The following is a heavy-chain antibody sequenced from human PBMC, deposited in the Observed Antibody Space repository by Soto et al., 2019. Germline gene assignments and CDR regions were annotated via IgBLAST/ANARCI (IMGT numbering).Heavy chain of an antibody. V-gene: IGHV1-46*01. J-gene: IGHJ4*02. D-gene: IGHD6-19*01. CDR2: INPSGGSA. CDR3: AREPYSSGWPFDY. Sequence: QVQLVQSGAEVKKPGASVKVSCKASGYTFTSYYLHWVRQAPGQGLEWIGMINPSGGSATYPQKFQGRVSVTRDTSTNTLYMELTSPMSEDTAMYYCAREPYSSGWPFDYWGQGTLVTVSS. CDR1: GYTFTSYY.